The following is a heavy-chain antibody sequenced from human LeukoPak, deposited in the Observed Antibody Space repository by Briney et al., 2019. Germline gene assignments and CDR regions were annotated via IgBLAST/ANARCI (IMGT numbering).Heavy chain of an antibody. D-gene: IGHD6-19*01. V-gene: IGHV3-7*05. Sequence: GGSLRLSCAASGFTFSSYWMSWVRQAPGKGLEWVANIKQDGSAKIYVDSVKGRFTLSRDNAENSLYLQMNSLRADDTAVYYCATPGQWPVYFDYWGPGIQVTVSS. J-gene: IGHJ4*02. CDR2: IKQDGSAK. CDR1: GFTFSSYW. CDR3: ATPGQWPVYFDY.